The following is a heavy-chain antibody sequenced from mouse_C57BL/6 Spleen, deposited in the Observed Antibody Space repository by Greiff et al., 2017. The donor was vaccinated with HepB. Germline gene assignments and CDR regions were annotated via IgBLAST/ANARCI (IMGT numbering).Heavy chain of an antibody. Sequence: QVQLQQSGAELMKPGASVKLSCKATGYTFTGYWIEWVKQRPGHGLEWIGEILPGNGSTNYNEKFKGKATFTADTSSNTAYMQLSSLTTEDSAIYYCASLEDGSSPLGDGDYWGQGTSVTVSS. CDR2: ILPGNGST. V-gene: IGHV1-9*01. CDR1: GYTFTGYW. J-gene: IGHJ4*01. CDR3: ASLEDGSSPLGDGDY. D-gene: IGHD1-1*01.